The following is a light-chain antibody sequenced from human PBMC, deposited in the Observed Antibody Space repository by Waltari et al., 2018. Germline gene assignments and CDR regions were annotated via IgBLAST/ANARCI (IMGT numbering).Light chain of an antibody. Sequence: EIVLKQSPATLSLSLGVRATLSCRASQSLSSYLAWYQQKPGQAPRLLIYDASTRATGVPSRFSVSGSVTDFTLTISSLEPEDFAIYYCPQRSKSCTLGPGTKVDMK. CDR2: DAS. CDR1: QSLSSY. CDR3: PQRSKSCT. V-gene: IGKV3-11*01. J-gene: IGKJ3*01.